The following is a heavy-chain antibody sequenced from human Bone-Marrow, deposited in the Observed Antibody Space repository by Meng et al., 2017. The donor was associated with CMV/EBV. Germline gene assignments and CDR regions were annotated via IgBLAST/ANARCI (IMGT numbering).Heavy chain of an antibody. CDR2: INPNSGGT. D-gene: IGHD3-22*01. J-gene: IGHJ4*02. Sequence: ASVKVSCKASGYTFTGYYMHWVRQAPGQGLEWMGWINPNSGGTNYAQKFQGRVTMTRDTSISTAYMVLSRLRSDDTAVYYCARDGRDPKNSYYYDSSGYSPDYWGQGTLVTVSS. V-gene: IGHV1-2*02. CDR3: ARDGRDPKNSYYYDSSGYSPDY. CDR1: GYTFTGYY.